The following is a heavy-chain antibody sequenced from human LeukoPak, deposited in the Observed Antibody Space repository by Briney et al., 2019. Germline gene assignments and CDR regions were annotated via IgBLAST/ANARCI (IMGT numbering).Heavy chain of an antibody. CDR1: GYTFASYY. CDR3: AKSGYSYGPKLYYFDY. V-gene: IGHV1-46*01. J-gene: IGHJ4*02. D-gene: IGHD5-18*01. Sequence: ASVKVSCKASGYTFASYYMHWVRQAPGQGLEWMGIINPSGGSTSYARKFQGRVTMTRDTSTSTVYMELSSLRSEDTAVYYCAKSGYSYGPKLYYFDYWGQGTLVTVSS. CDR2: INPSGGST.